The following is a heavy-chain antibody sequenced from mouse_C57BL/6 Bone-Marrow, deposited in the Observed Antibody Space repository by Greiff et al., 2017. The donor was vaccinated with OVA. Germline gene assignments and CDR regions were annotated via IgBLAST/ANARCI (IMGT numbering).Heavy chain of an antibody. CDR1: GFTFSDYC. D-gene: IGHD6-1*01. CDR2: ISSGSSTI. V-gene: IGHV5-17*01. J-gene: IGHJ1*03. CDR3: ARPSLGSYWYFDD. Sequence: EVQLVESGAGLVKPGGSLKLSCAASGFTFSDYCMHWVRQAPEQGLEWVAYISSGSSTIYYADTVKGRFTISRDTAKNTLFLQMTSLRSEDTAMYYCARPSLGSYWYFDDWGKGTTVTVSS.